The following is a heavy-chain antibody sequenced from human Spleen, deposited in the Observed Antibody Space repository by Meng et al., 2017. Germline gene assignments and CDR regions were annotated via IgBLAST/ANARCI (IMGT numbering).Heavy chain of an antibody. CDR3: ASNCSGGSCYQGPLFDY. Sequence: QLQLQESGPGLVKPSETLSLTCTVPGGSISSSSYYWGWIRQPPGKGLEWIGSIYYSGSTYYNPSLKSRVTISVDTSKNQFSLKLSSVTAADTAVYYCASNCSGGSCYQGPLFDYWGQGTLVTVSS. J-gene: IGHJ4*02. D-gene: IGHD2-15*01. CDR1: GGSISSSSYY. CDR2: IYYSGST. V-gene: IGHV4-39*01.